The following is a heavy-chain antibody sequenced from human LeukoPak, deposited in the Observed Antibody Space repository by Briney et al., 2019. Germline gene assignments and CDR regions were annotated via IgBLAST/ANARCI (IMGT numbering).Heavy chain of an antibody. CDR1: GYCTSSGYY. J-gene: IGHJ4*02. Sequence: SETLSLTCTVSGYCTSSGYYWGWIRQPPGKGLEWIGSIYHSGSTYYNPSLKSRVTISVDTSKNQFSLKLSSVTAADTAVYYCARAPYYYGSCDYWGQGTLVTVSS. V-gene: IGHV4-38-2*02. D-gene: IGHD3-10*01. CDR3: ARAPYYYGSCDY. CDR2: IYHSGST.